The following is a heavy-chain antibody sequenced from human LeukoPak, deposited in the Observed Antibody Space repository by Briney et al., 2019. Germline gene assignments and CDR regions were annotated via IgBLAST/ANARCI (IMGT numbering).Heavy chain of an antibody. D-gene: IGHD3-22*01. CDR2: IDPSDSYT. J-gene: IGHJ3*02. CDR1: GYSFTSYW. V-gene: IGHV5-10-1*01. Sequence: GESLKISCKGSGYSFTSYWISGVRQMPGKGLEWMGRIDPSDSYTNYRPSFQGHVTISAGKSISTAYLQWSSLKASDTAMYYCARQWHEYYYDSSGYYHAFDIWGQGTMVTVSS. CDR3: ARQWHEYYYDSSGYYHAFDI.